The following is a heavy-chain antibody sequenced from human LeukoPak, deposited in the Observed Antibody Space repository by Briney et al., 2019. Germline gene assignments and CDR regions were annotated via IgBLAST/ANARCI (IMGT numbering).Heavy chain of an antibody. J-gene: IGHJ4*02. Sequence: SETLSLTCAVYGGSFSGYYWSWIRQPPGKGLEWIGEINHSGSTNYNPSLKSRVTISVDTSKNQFSPKLTSVTAADTAMYYCARIIVGATSYFDYWGQGTLVTVSS. D-gene: IGHD1-26*01. CDR3: ARIIVGATSYFDY. CDR1: GGSFSGYY. V-gene: IGHV4-34*01. CDR2: INHSGST.